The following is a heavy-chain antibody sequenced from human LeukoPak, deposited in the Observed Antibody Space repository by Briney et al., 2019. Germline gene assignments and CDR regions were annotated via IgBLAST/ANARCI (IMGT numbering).Heavy chain of an antibody. CDR2: ISGGGREA. Sequence: PGGSLRLSCAVSGFTFSSYGMTWVRQAPGPGLEVVSSISGGGREAYNEDAVKGRFTIAIDNSKSSLYLQMNNLSGDDTAVYYCVKGGAYGSGSYCDYWGQGILVTVSS. CDR3: VKGGAYGSGSYCDY. J-gene: IGHJ4*02. CDR1: GFTFSSYG. D-gene: IGHD3-10*01. V-gene: IGHV3-23*01.